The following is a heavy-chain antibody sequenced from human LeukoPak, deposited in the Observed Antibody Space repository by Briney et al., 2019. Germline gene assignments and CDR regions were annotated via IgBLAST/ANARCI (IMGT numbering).Heavy chain of an antibody. V-gene: IGHV4-59*01. D-gene: IGHD2-2*01. J-gene: IGHJ4*02. CDR2: IYYSGST. CDR3: ANQYCSNTNCFYFDY. CDR1: GGSICSFF. Sequence: SETLSLTCTVPGGSICSFFWSCIRQPPGKGLEWIGYIYYSGSTNYNPSLKSRVTISVDTSKNQFSQTLSSVTAADTAVYYCANQYCSNTNCFYFDYWGQGTLVTVSS.